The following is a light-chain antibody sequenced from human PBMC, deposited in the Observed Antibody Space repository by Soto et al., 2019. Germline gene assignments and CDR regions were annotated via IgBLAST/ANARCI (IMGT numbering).Light chain of an antibody. V-gene: IGLV2-14*01. J-gene: IGLJ1*01. CDR2: DVS. CDR3: SSYTSSSTPLGV. Sequence: QSVLTQPASVSGSPGQSITISCTGTSSDVGGYNYVSWYQQHPGKAPKLMIYDVSNRPSGVSNRFSGSKSGNTASLTISGLQAEDEADYYCSSYTSSSTPLGVFGTGTKVTVL. CDR1: SSDVGGYNY.